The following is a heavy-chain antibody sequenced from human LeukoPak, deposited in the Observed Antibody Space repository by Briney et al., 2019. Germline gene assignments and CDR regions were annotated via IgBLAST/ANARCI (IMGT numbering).Heavy chain of an antibody. J-gene: IGHJ3*02. CDR3: GRSSGWSFDDAFDI. CDR2: ISSNGGST. Sequence: PGGSLRLSCSASGFTFSSYAMHWVRQAPGKGLEYVSAISSNGGSTYYADSVKGRFTISRDNSKNTLYLQMSSLRAEDTAVYYCGRSSGWSFDDAFDIWGQGTMVTVSS. CDR1: GFTFSSYA. V-gene: IGHV3-64D*06. D-gene: IGHD6-19*01.